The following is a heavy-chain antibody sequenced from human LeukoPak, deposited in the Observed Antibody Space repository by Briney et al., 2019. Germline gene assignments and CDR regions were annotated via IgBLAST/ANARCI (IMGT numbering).Heavy chain of an antibody. CDR3: TRGGLRYAFDI. D-gene: IGHD3-16*01. V-gene: IGHV3-20*04. Sequence: GGSLRLSCAASGFTFDVYGMSGVRQAPGKGLEGGFGINWNGGSKGYADSVRGRFTISRDNAKNSRSRQMNSLRDEHGAYFYCTRGGLRYAFDIWGQGTMVTVSS. CDR1: GFTFDVYG. J-gene: IGHJ3*02. CDR2: INWNGGSK.